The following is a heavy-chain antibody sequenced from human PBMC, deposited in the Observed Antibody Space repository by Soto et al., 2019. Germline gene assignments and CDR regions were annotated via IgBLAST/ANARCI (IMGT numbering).Heavy chain of an antibody. D-gene: IGHD3-9*01. CDR2: FDPEDGET. CDR3: ATDSKLYYDILTGYYGNYYYGMDV. J-gene: IGHJ6*02. CDR1: GYTLTELS. V-gene: IGHV1-24*01. Sequence: GASVKVSCKVSGYTLTELSMHWVRQAPGKGLEWMGGFDPEDGETIYAQKFQGRVTMTEDTSTDTAYMELSSLRSEDTAVYYCATDSKLYYDILTGYYGNYYYGMDVWGQGTTVTVS.